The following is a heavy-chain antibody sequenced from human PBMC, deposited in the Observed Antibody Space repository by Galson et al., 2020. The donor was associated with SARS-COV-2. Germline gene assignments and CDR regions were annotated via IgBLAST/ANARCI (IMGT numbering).Heavy chain of an antibody. Sequence: GESLKISCAASGLTVSSKPMNWVRKAPGKGLEWVSIVYSDGSTNYADTVKGRFTVSRDNSKNTMYLQMNSLRAEDTAVYYCARGLGWRRPYGMDVWGQVTTVTVSS. CDR1: GLTVSSKP. CDR3: ARGLGWRRPYGMDV. J-gene: IGHJ6*02. V-gene: IGHV3-66*01. CDR2: VYSDGST. D-gene: IGHD6-19*01.